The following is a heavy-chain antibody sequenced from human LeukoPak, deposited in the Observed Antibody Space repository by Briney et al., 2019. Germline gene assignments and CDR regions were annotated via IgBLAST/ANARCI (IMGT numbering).Heavy chain of an antibody. V-gene: IGHV1-2*06. Sequence: VSSVPVSCKASGYTFTGYYMHWVRQAPGQGLEYMGRINPISGDTVYAQKFQGRVTMTRDTSITTAYMELTRLTSDDTAVYYCARYCSSTRCYSDYWGQGTLLPVFS. D-gene: IGHD2-2*01. CDR3: ARYCSSTRCYSDY. CDR2: INPISGDT. J-gene: IGHJ4*02. CDR1: GYTFTGYY.